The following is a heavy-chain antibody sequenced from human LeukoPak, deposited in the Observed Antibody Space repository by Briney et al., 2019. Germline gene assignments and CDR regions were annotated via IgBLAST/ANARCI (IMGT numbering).Heavy chain of an antibody. J-gene: IGHJ4*02. D-gene: IGHD5-12*01. CDR3: ASHRYSGYDPVGC. Sequence: GGSLRLSCAASGFTFSSYWMHWIRQAPGKGLEWVSYISSSGSTIYYADSVKGRFTISRDNAKNSLYLQMNSLRAEDTAVYYCASHRYSGYDPVGCWGQGTLVTVSS. CDR2: ISSSGSTI. CDR1: GFTFSSYW. V-gene: IGHV3-11*01.